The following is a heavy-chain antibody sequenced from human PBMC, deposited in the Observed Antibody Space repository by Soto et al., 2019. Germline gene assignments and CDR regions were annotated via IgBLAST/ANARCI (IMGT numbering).Heavy chain of an antibody. CDR1: GFSVRSNY. V-gene: IGHV3-53*01. Sequence: GGSLRLSCAVSGFSVRSNYMNWVRQAPGKGLEWVSVLYAGDRTYYADSVKGRFTISRDNPKNTLSLQMNSLRAEVTAVYYCARDLGYSYGYYYYAMDVWGQGTTVTVSS. D-gene: IGHD5-18*01. CDR2: LYAGDRT. CDR3: ARDLGYSYGYYYYAMDV. J-gene: IGHJ6*02.